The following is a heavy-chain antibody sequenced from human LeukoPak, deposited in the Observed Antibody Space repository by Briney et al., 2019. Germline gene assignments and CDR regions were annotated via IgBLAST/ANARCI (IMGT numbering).Heavy chain of an antibody. CDR3: ARDLGQYYDTSDNWFDP. Sequence: GGSLRLSCVTSGFRFNTYAIHWVRQAPGKGLVWVSRINSDGINTSYADSVKGRFTISRDNAKNTLNLQMNSLRAEDTAVYYCARDLGQYYDTSDNWFDPWGQGTLVTVSS. CDR2: INSDGINT. CDR1: GFRFNTYA. V-gene: IGHV3-74*01. D-gene: IGHD3-22*01. J-gene: IGHJ5*02.